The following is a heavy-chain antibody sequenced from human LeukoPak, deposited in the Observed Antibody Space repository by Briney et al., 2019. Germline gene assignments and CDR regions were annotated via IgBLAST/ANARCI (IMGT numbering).Heavy chain of an antibody. J-gene: IGHJ4*02. CDR1: GGTFSSYA. CDR2: ISGSGGST. V-gene: IGHV3-23*01. Sequence: SCKASGGTFSSYAMSWVRQAPGKGLEWVSAISGSGGSTYYADSVKGRFTISRDNSKNTLYLQMNGLRAEDTAVYYCASSTTVTTSGIDYWGQGTLVTVSS. D-gene: IGHD4-17*01. CDR3: ASSTTVTTSGIDY.